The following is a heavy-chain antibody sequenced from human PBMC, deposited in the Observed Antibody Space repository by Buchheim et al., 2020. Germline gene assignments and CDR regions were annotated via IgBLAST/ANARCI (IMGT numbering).Heavy chain of an antibody. J-gene: IGHJ4*02. CDR1: GGSFGDYY. CDR3: ARGLRDHSPGDY. Sequence: QVQLQQWGAGLLKPSETLSLTCAVYGGSFGDYYWSWVRQPPGKGLEWIGEIRQSGSTYYNPSLKSRVTISADTSRNQLYLRLTSVSAADTAVYFCARGLRDHSPGDYWGQGTL. D-gene: IGHD1-14*01. CDR2: IRQSGST. V-gene: IGHV4-34*01.